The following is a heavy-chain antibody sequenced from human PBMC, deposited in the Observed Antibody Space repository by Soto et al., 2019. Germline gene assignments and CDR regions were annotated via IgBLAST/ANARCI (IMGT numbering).Heavy chain of an antibody. Sequence: SETLSLTCTVSGVSLSSGSFYWSWIRQPPGKGLEWIAYIYYTVTTKYNPSLKSRITISVDTSKNQFSLRLSSVTAADTAVYYCARAASPYLDLLSASEQWGQGTLVSVSA. V-gene: IGHV4-61*01. J-gene: IGHJ4*02. CDR1: GVSLSSGSFY. D-gene: IGHD3-9*01. CDR2: IYYTVTT. CDR3: ARAASPYLDLLSASEQ.